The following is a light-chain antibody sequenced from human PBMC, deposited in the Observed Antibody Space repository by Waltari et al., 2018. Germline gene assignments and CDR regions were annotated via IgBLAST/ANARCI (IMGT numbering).Light chain of an antibody. CDR1: QSISSY. V-gene: IGKV1-39*01. J-gene: IGKJ1*01. Sequence: DIQMNQSPSSLSASVGDRVTITCRASQSISSYLNWYQQKPGKAPKLLIYAASSLQSGVPSRFSGSGSVTDFTLTISSLQPEDFATYYCQQSYSTPPTFGQGTKVEIK. CDR3: QQSYSTPPT. CDR2: AAS.